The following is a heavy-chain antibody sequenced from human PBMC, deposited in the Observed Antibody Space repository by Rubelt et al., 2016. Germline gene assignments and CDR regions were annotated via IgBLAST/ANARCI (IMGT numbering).Heavy chain of an antibody. CDR2: ISSDGGSK. CDR1: GFTFRSYS. J-gene: IGHJ4*02. V-gene: IGHV3-30*03. Sequence: VQLVESGGGLVQPGGSLRLSCVVSGFTFRSYSMSWVRQSPGRGLEWVAFISSDGGSKYYADSVKGRFTISRDNSKNSLYLQMNSLRDEDTAVYYCATDYLGYWGQGTLVTVSS. CDR3: ATDYLGY.